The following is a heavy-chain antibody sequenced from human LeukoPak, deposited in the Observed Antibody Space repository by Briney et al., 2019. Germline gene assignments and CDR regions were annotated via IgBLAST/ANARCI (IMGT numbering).Heavy chain of an antibody. V-gene: IGHV3-11*04. J-gene: IGHJ4*02. CDR3: ARDSGYSGNSGYFDY. CDR2: ISGRSTTI. Sequence: GGSLRLSCAASGFTFSDYYMSWIRQAPGKGLEWVSYISGRSTTIYNADSVKGRFTISRDNAKNSLYLQMNSLRAEDTAVYYRARDSGYSGNSGYFDYWGQGTLVTVSS. CDR1: GFTFSDYY. D-gene: IGHD4-23*01.